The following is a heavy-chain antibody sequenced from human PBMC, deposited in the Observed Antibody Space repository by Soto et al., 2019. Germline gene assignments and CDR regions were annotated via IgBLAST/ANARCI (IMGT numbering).Heavy chain of an antibody. V-gene: IGHV1-69*12. Sequence: QVQLVQSGAEVKKPGSSVKVSCKASGGTFSNYALISWVRQAPGQGLEWMGGIIPIDATVNYAQKFQGRITITADESTRTAYMDLGSLRSEDTAVYYCARDLLGFGYTYADVWGQGTTVTVSS. CDR2: IIPIDATV. D-gene: IGHD3-10*01. J-gene: IGHJ6*01. CDR1: GGTFSNYA. CDR3: ARDLLGFGYTYADV.